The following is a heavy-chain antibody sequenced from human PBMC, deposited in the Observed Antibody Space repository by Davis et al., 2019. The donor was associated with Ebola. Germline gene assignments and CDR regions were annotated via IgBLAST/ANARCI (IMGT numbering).Heavy chain of an antibody. Sequence: ASVKVSCKASGYTFTGYYMHWVRQAPGQGLEWMGWINPNSGGTNYAQKFQGWVTMTRDTSISTAYMELSRLRSDDTAVYYCARALYSSSWHFYYYGMDVWGQGTTVTVSS. CDR1: GYTFTGYY. D-gene: IGHD6-13*01. J-gene: IGHJ6*02. CDR3: ARALYSSSWHFYYYGMDV. V-gene: IGHV1-2*04. CDR2: INPNSGGT.